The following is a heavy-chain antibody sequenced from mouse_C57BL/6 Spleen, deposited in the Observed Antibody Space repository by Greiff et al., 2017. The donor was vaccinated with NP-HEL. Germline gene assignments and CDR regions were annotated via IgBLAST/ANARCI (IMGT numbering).Heavy chain of an antibody. D-gene: IGHD3-2*02. Sequence: EVKLVESGGDLVKPGGSLKLSCAASGFTFSSYGMSWVRQTPDKRLEWVATISSGGSYTYYPDSVKGRFTISRDNAKNTLYLQMSSMKSEDTAMYYCARQDSSGYVPDYWGQGTTLTVSS. CDR1: GFTFSSYG. J-gene: IGHJ2*01. CDR2: ISSGGSYT. V-gene: IGHV5-6*01. CDR3: ARQDSSGYVPDY.